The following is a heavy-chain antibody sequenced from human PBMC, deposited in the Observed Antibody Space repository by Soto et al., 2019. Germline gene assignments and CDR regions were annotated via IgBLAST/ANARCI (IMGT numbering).Heavy chain of an antibody. CDR3: ARDFDSFDY. Sequence: PSETLSLTCTVSGGSVSSGGYYWSWIRQPPGKGLEWVGHISYTGRTNYDPSLKSRVTISVETSKNQFSLELTSVTAADTAVYYCARDFDSFDYWGQGTLVTVSS. CDR2: ISYTGRT. V-gene: IGHV4-61*08. CDR1: GGSVSSGGYY. D-gene: IGHD3-3*01. J-gene: IGHJ4*02.